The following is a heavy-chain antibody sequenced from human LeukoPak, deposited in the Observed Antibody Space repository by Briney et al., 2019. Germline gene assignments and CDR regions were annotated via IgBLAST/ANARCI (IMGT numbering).Heavy chain of an antibody. V-gene: IGHV3-48*01. CDR3: AYFSQYTNSPP. CDR1: GFTFSTYS. J-gene: IGHJ5*02. Sequence: GGSLRLSCVASGFTFSTYSMNWVRQAPGKGLEWISYISSGSTTTYYADSVKGRFTISRDNGKNSLYLQMNSLTPEDTAVYYCAYFSQYTNSPPWGQGTLVTVSS. CDR2: ISSGSTTT. D-gene: IGHD2-2*02.